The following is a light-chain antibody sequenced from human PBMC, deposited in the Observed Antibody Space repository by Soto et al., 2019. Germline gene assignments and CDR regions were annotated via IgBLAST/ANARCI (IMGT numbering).Light chain of an antibody. J-gene: IGLJ2*01. CDR1: SGHSNYA. Sequence: QPLLTQSPSASASLGASVKLTCTLNSGHSNYAIAWHQQRPEKGPRYLMKLNNDGSHTKGDGIPDRFSGSSSGAERYLTISSLQSEDEADYYCQTWGTGIVVFGGGTKLTVL. V-gene: IGLV4-69*01. CDR2: LNNDGSH. CDR3: QTWGTGIVV.